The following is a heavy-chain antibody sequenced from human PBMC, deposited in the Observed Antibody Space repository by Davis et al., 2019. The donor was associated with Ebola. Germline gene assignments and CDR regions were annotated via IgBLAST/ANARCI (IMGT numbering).Heavy chain of an antibody. J-gene: IGHJ4*02. Sequence: PSETLSLTCTVSGGSISSHYWIWIRQPPGKGLEWIGYIYYSGSTNYNPSLKSRVTISVGTSKNQFSLRLISVTAADTAVYYCARGLLPAAIGYYYFDYWGQGTLVTVSS. D-gene: IGHD2-2*02. CDR2: IYYSGST. V-gene: IGHV4-59*11. CDR3: ARGLLPAAIGYYYFDY. CDR1: GGSISSHY.